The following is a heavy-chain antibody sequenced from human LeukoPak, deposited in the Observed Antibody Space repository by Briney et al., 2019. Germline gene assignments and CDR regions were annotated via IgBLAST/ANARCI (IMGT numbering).Heavy chain of an antibody. CDR3: ASSYYYDSSGFSGEDAFDI. CDR2: ISSSSSYI. D-gene: IGHD3-22*01. CDR1: GFTFSSYS. J-gene: IGHJ3*02. V-gene: IGHV3-21*01. Sequence: GGSLRLSCAASGFTFSSYSMNWVRQAPGKGLEWDSSISSSSSYIYYADSVKGRFTISRDNAKNSLYLQMNSLRAEDTAVYYCASSYYYDSSGFSGEDAFDIWGQGTMVTVSS.